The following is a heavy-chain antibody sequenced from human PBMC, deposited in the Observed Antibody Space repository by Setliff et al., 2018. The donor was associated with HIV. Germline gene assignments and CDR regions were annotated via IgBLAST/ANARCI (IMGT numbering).Heavy chain of an antibody. Sequence: SETLSLTCAVYGGSFSGYYWSWICQPPGKGLEWIGEINHSGSTNYNPSLKSRVTISVDTSKNQFSLKLSSVTAADTAVYYCARGSPASIAARPWYFQHWGQGTLVTVSS. CDR2: INHSGST. J-gene: IGHJ1*01. CDR1: GGSFSGYY. CDR3: ARGSPASIAARPWYFQH. D-gene: IGHD6-6*01. V-gene: IGHV4-34*01.